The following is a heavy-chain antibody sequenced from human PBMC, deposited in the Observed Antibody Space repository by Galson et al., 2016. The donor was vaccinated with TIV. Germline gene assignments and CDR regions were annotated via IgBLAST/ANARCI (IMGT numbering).Heavy chain of an antibody. CDR1: GGTLRSYA. D-gene: IGHD3-10*01. V-gene: IGHV1-69*10. CDR3: ARGQPTLVRGAKGDLDYFYYNMDV. J-gene: IGHJ6*03. Sequence: SVKVSCKASGGTLRSYAITWVRQAPGQGLEWMGGITPILGKSNHAQKFQGRVIITADESTATAYLQLSGLRSDDTAVYYCARGQPTLVRGAKGDLDYFYYNMDVWGQGTTVIV. CDR2: ITPILGKS.